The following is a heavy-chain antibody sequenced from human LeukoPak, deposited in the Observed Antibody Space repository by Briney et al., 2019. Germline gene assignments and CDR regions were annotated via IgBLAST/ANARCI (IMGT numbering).Heavy chain of an antibody. V-gene: IGHV3-21*01. Sequence: GGSLRLSCGASGFRFGGYSMNWVRQAPGKGLQWVSLITSDSKYRYYSDYVKGRFTISRDNANNSVYLEMNSLGPEDTAVYYCARNLLYGSGSFAYWGRATLATLSS. J-gene: IGHJ4*02. CDR1: GFRFGGYS. CDR2: ITSDSKYR. D-gene: IGHD3-10*01. CDR3: ARNLLYGSGSFAY.